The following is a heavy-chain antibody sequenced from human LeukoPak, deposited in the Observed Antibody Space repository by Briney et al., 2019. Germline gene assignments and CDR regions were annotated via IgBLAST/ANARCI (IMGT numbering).Heavy chain of an antibody. J-gene: IGHJ3*02. CDR3: ASGQMGGSPLGASDI. V-gene: IGHV1-69*02. Sequence: SVKVSCKASGGTFSSYTISWVRQAPGQGLEWMGRIIPILGIANYAQKFQGRVTITADKSTSTAYMELSSLRSEDTAVYYCASGQMGGSPLGASDIWGQGTMVTVSS. D-gene: IGHD1-26*01. CDR1: GGTFSSYT. CDR2: IIPILGIA.